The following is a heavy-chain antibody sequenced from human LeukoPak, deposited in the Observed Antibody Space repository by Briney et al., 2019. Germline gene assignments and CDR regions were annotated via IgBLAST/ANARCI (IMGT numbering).Heavy chain of an antibody. J-gene: IGHJ4*02. Sequence: ASVKVSCKASGYTFTSYGISWVRQAPGQGLEWMGWISAYNGNTNYAQKLQGRVTMTTDTSTSTAYMELRSLRSDDTAVYYCARGSEYQLLSSFYFDYWGQGTLATVSS. V-gene: IGHV1-18*04. CDR2: ISAYNGNT. CDR3: ARGSEYQLLSSFYFDY. D-gene: IGHD2-2*01. CDR1: GYTFTSYG.